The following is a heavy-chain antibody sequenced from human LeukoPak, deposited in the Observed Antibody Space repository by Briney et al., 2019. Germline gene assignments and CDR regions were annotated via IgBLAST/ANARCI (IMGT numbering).Heavy chain of an antibody. Sequence: PSETLSLTCAVYGGSFSGYYWSWIRQPPGKGLEWIGEINHSGSTNYNPSLKSRVTISVDTSKNQFSLKLSSVTAADTAVYYCARASSMVRDYYYYYMDVWGKGTTVTVSS. CDR3: ARASSMVRDYYYYYMDV. CDR1: GGSFSGYY. J-gene: IGHJ6*03. CDR2: INHSGST. V-gene: IGHV4-34*01. D-gene: IGHD3-10*01.